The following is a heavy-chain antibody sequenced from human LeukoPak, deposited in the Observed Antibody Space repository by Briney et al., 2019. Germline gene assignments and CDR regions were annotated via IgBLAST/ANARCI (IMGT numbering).Heavy chain of an antibody. CDR2: IYYSGST. CDR3: ARMDGEGSGSPYYFDY. Sequence: PSQTLSLTCTVSGGSINSGGYYWSWILHHLGKGLEWLGYIYYSGSTYYNPSLKSRITISVDTSENQFSLKLSSVTAPDTAVYYCARMDGEGSGSPYYFDYWGQGTLVTVSS. V-gene: IGHV4-31*03. CDR1: GGSINSGGYY. J-gene: IGHJ4*02. D-gene: IGHD3-10*01.